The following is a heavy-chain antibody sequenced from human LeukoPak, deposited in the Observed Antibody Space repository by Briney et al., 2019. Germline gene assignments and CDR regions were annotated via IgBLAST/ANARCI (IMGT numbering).Heavy chain of an antibody. CDR3: ARDGEVYCSSTSCYAAPYYFDY. Sequence: GGSLRLSCAASGFTFSSYGMHWVRQAPGKGLEWVAVIWYDGSNKYYADSVKGRFTISRDNSKNTLYLQMNSLRAEDTAVYYCARDGEVYCSSTSCYAAPYYFDYWGQGTLVTVSS. J-gene: IGHJ4*02. D-gene: IGHD2-2*01. V-gene: IGHV3-33*08. CDR1: GFTFSSYG. CDR2: IWYDGSNK.